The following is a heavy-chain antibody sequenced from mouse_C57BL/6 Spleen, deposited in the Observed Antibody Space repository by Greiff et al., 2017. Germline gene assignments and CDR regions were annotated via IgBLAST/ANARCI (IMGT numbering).Heavy chain of an antibody. J-gene: IGHJ4*01. CDR2: IYPGDGDT. V-gene: IGHV1-80*01. D-gene: IGHD2-10*01. Sequence: QVQLQQPGAELVKPGASVKISCKASGYAFSSYWMNWVKQRPGKGLEWIGQIYPGDGDTNYNGKFKGKATLTADKSSSTAYMQRSSLTSEDSAVYFCARWALLGANAMDYWGQGISVTVSS. CDR3: ARWALLGANAMDY. CDR1: GYAFSSYW.